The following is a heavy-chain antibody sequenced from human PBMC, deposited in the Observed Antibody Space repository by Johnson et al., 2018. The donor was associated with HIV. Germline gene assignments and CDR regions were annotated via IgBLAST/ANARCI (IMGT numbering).Heavy chain of an antibody. V-gene: IGHV3-30*04. Sequence: QVQLVESGGGVVQPGRSLRLSCAASGFALSHYAMHWVRQAPGKGLEWLAIISYDGSNKYYAGSVKGQFTISRDNSKNTLYLQMNGLRPVATAVYYCARDWDWGGAFDIWGQGTMVTVSS. CDR3: ARDWDWGGAFDI. CDR1: GFALSHYA. J-gene: IGHJ3*02. D-gene: IGHD3/OR15-3a*01. CDR2: ISYDGSNK.